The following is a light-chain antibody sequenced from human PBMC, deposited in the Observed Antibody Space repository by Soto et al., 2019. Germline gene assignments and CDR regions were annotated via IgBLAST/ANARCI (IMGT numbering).Light chain of an antibody. V-gene: IGKV3-20*01. Sequence: IVLTQSPGTLSLSPGESATLSCRASQSLSRFLAWYQQKPGQAPRLLIYGASSRAAGVPDRFSGSGSGTDFTLTISRLEPEDFAVFYCQHYDTSPYTFGQGTRLEIK. CDR2: GAS. CDR3: QHYDTSPYT. CDR1: QSLSRF. J-gene: IGKJ2*01.